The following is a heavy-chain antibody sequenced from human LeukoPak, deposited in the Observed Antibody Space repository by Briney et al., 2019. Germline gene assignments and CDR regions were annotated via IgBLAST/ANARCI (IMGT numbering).Heavy chain of an antibody. CDR3: ARDGGGYGYSNWFDP. Sequence: SETLSLTCTVSGGSISSGGYYWSWICQHPGKGLEWIGYIYYSGSTYYNPSLKSRVTMSVDTSKNQFSLKLSSVTAADTAVYYCARDGGGYGYSNWFDPWGQGTLVTVSS. J-gene: IGHJ5*02. D-gene: IGHD5-18*01. CDR2: IYYSGST. CDR1: GGSISSGGYY. V-gene: IGHV4-31*03.